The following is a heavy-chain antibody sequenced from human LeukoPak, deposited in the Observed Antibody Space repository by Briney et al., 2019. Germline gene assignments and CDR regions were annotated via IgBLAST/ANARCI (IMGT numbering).Heavy chain of an antibody. V-gene: IGHV4-34*01. Sequence: SETLSLTCAVYGGTFSGYYWIWIRQPPGKGLEWIGEINHSGSTNYNPSLKSRVTVSVDTSKNQFSLKLSSVTAADTAVYYCSRRPSRSRFDYWGQGALVTVSS. J-gene: IGHJ4*02. CDR1: GGTFSGYY. CDR2: INHSGST. CDR3: SRRPSRSRFDY. D-gene: IGHD6-19*01.